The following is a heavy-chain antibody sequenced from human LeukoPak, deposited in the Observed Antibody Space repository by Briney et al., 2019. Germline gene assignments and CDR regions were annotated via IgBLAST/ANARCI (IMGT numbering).Heavy chain of an antibody. D-gene: IGHD6-13*01. CDR3: ARYPLSYSSNWHYYFDY. CDR2: INPNSGGT. J-gene: IGHJ4*02. Sequence: GASVKVSCKASGYTFTGYYMHWVRQAPGQGLEWMGWINPNSGGTNYAQKLQGRVTMTTDTSTSTAYMELRSLRSDDTAVYYCARYPLSYSSNWHYYFDYWGQGTLVTVSS. CDR1: GYTFTGYY. V-gene: IGHV1-2*02.